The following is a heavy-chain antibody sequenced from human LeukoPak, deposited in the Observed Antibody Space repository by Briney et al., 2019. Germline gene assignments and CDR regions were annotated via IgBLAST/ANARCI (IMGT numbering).Heavy chain of an antibody. V-gene: IGHV5-51*01. J-gene: IGHJ4*02. CDR2: IYPGDSDI. CDR3: ARREYCSGTSCPIDY. Sequence: GEPLKISCKGSGFKFFIYWIGWVRQMPGKGLEWMGNIYPGDSDIRYNPSFQGQVTISADKSINTAYLQWSSLKASDTAMYYCARREYCSGTSCPIDYWGQGTLVTVSS. CDR1: GFKFFIYW. D-gene: IGHD2-2*01.